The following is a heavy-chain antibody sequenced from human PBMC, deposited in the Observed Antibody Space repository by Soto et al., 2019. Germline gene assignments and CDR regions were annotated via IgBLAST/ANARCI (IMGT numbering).Heavy chain of an antibody. CDR1: GFTFSSYA. J-gene: IGHJ6*04. CDR2: ISGSGGCT. D-gene: IGHD3-3*01. V-gene: IGHV3-23*01. Sequence: GGSLRLSCAASGFTFSSYAMSWVRQAPGKGLEWVSAISGSGGCTYYADSVRGRITISRDNSKNTLYLQMNSLRAADTAVYYCATGICAGAWRPGDVWGKGTTVTVSS. CDR3: ATGICAGAWRPGDV.